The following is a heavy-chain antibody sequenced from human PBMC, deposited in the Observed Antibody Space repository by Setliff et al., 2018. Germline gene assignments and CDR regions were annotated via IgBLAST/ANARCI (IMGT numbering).Heavy chain of an antibody. CDR3: ARGPETRITGNRSNLNAFDI. Sequence: SETLSLTCTVSGGSISSHYWNWIRQPPGKGLEWIGHTHYSGSTNYNPSLKSRVTISVDTSKNQFSLKLNSVTAADTAVYYCARGPETRITGNRSNLNAFDIWGQGTMVTVSS. J-gene: IGHJ3*02. D-gene: IGHD1-20*01. CDR2: THYSGST. CDR1: GGSISSHY. V-gene: IGHV4-59*11.